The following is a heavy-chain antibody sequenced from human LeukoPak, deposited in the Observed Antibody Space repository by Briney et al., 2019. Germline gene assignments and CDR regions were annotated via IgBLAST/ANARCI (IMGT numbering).Heavy chain of an antibody. D-gene: IGHD3-22*01. J-gene: IGHJ4*02. Sequence: GGSLRLSCAASGFTFSSYAMSWVRQAPGKGLEWVSAISGSGGSTYYADSVKGRFTISRDNSKNTLYLQMNSLRAEDTAVYYCAKAHNQPPPLLPKVPRFDYWGQGTLVTVSS. CDR2: ISGSGGST. CDR3: AKAHNQPPPLLPKVPRFDY. V-gene: IGHV3-23*01. CDR1: GFTFSSYA.